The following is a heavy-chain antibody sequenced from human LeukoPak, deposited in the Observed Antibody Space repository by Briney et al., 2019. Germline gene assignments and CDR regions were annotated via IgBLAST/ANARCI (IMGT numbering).Heavy chain of an antibody. CDR2: IYYSGST. V-gene: IGHV4-59*08. J-gene: IGHJ4*02. Sequence: PSETLSLTCTVSGGSISSYYWSWIRQPPGKGLEWIGYIYYSGSTNYNPSLKSRVTISVDTSKNQFSLKLSSVTAADTAVYYCARVRPRWVVTAIYYFDYWGQGTLVTVSS. D-gene: IGHD2-21*02. CDR1: GGSISSYY. CDR3: ARVRPRWVVTAIYYFDY.